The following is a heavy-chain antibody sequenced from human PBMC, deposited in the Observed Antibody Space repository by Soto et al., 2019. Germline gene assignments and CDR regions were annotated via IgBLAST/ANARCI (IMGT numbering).Heavy chain of an antibody. Sequence: SEPLSLTCSVVCGYIGSYYGGWIRQPPGKGLEWIGSIYYSGSTYYNPSLKSRVTISVDTSKNQFSLKLSSVTAADTAVYYCARLLSGYEHYFDYLGQGTLVTVS. CDR3: ARLLSGYEHYFDY. CDR2: IYYSGST. V-gene: IGHV4-39*01. J-gene: IGHJ4*02. CDR1: CGYIGSYY. D-gene: IGHD5-12*01.